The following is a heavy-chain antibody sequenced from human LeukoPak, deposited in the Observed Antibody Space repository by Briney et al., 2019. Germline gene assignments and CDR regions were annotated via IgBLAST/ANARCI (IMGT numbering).Heavy chain of an antibody. V-gene: IGHV1-24*01. D-gene: IGHD3-16*01. CDR3: ATPGFGGDAFDI. J-gene: IGHJ3*02. Sequence: GASVKVSCKVSGYTLTELSMHWVRQAPGKGLEWMGGFDPEDGETIYAQKFQGRVTMTGDTSTDTAYMELSSLRSEDTAVYYCATPGFGGDAFDIWGQGTMVTVSS. CDR2: FDPEDGET. CDR1: GYTLTELS.